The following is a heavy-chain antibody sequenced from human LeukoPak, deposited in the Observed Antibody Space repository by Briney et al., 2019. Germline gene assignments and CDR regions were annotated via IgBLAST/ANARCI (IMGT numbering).Heavy chain of an antibody. CDR1: GFTFSSYA. V-gene: IGHV3-23*01. D-gene: IGHD3-10*01. J-gene: IGHJ4*02. CDR3: AKDPQQGYYGSGSYYQDS. Sequence: GGSLRLSCAAPGFTFSSYAMSWVRQAPGKGLEWVSAISGSGGSTYYADSVKGRFTISRDNSKNTLYLQMNSLRAEDSAVYYCAKDPQQGYYGSGSYYQDSWGQGTLVTVSS. CDR2: ISGSGGST.